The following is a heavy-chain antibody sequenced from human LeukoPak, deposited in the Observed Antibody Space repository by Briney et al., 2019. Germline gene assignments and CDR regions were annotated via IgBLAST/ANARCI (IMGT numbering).Heavy chain of an antibody. CDR1: GYTFTDYC. V-gene: IGHV1-2*06. CDR3: ARDHDSSGRTDDAFDI. J-gene: IGHJ3*02. D-gene: IGHD3-22*01. CDR2: INPNSGGT. Sequence: ASVKVSCKASGYTFTDYCMHWVRQAPGQGLEWMGRINPNSGGTNYARRFQGRVTMARGASISTAYMELSRLTSDDTAVYFCARDHDSSGRTDDAFDIWGQGTMVTVSS.